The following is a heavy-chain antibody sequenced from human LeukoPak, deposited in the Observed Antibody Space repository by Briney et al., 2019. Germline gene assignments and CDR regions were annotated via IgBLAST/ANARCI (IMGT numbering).Heavy chain of an antibody. J-gene: IGHJ4*01. D-gene: IGHD6-19*01. CDR3: ARDGRAGSLFAY. V-gene: IGHV4-59*01. Sequence: TSETLSLTCTVSGGSISGYYWSWIRQPPGKGLEWVGYISYSGSTNYNPSLTSRVTISVDTSKNQFSLKLSSVTAADTAIYYCARDGRAGSLFAYWGQGTLVTVSS. CDR1: GGSISGYY. CDR2: ISYSGST.